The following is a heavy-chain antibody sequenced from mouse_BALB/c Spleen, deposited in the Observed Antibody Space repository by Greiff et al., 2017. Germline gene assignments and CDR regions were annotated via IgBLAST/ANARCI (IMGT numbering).Heavy chain of an antibody. CDR3: AALYAMDY. Sequence: VQLQQSGAELVRPGASVKLSCTASGFNITDYYMHWVKQRPEQGLEWIGRIDPANGNTKYDPKFQGKATITADTSSNTAYLQLSSLTSEDTAVYYCAALYAMDYWGQGTSVTVSS. CDR1: GFNITDYY. J-gene: IGHJ4*01. V-gene: IGHV14-3*02. CDR2: IDPANGNT.